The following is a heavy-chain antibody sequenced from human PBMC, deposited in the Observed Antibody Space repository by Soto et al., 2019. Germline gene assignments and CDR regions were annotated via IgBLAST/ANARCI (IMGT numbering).Heavy chain of an antibody. CDR2: IYYSGST. CDR1: GGSISSYY. V-gene: IGHV4-59*08. J-gene: IGHJ4*02. Sequence: QVQLQESGPGLVKPSETLSLTCTVSGGSISSYYWSWIRQPPGKGLEWIGYIYYSGSTNSNPSLKSRATISVDTSTNQFSLKLSSVTAADTAGYYWARLWGWSVDYWAQGTLVTVSS. D-gene: IGHD3-16*01. CDR3: ARLWGWSVDY.